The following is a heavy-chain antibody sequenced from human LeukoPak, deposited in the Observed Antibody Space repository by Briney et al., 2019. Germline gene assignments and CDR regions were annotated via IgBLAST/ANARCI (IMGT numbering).Heavy chain of an antibody. Sequence: SETLSLTCAVYGGSFSGYYWSWIRQPPGKGLEWIGEINHSGSTNYNPSLKSRVTISVDTSKNQFSLKLSSVTAADTAVYYCARLSTAAGVDYWGQGTLVTVSS. J-gene: IGHJ4*02. CDR2: INHSGST. CDR3: ARLSTAAGVDY. CDR1: GGSFSGYY. D-gene: IGHD6-13*01. V-gene: IGHV4-34*01.